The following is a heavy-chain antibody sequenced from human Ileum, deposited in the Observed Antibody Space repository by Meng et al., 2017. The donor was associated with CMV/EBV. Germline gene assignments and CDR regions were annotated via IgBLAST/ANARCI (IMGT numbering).Heavy chain of an antibody. D-gene: IGHD4-17*01. J-gene: IGHJ5*02. CDR1: GGSISSGGFY. CDR2: IYYSGST. V-gene: IGHV4-31*03. Sequence: QVHLQESGPGLVKPSQTLSLTCTVSGGSISSGGFYWSWIRQHPGKRLEWIGYIYYSGSTYYNPSLRSRVAISIDTSKNQFSLKLTSVTAADTAVYFCARTNYGDYNWFDPWGQGTLVTVSS. CDR3: ARTNYGDYNWFDP.